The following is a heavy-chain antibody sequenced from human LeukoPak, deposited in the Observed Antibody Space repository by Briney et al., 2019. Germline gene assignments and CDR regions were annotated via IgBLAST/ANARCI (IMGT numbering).Heavy chain of an antibody. Sequence: SETLSLTCTVSGDSISSYFWSWIRQPPGKGLEWIGYAHFSGSTNYNPSLKSRVTISADASKNQFSLNLRSVTAADTAVYYCARDSHSIDIATPGGFDPWGQGTLVTVSS. CDR1: GDSISSYF. V-gene: IGHV4-59*01. CDR3: ARDSHSIDIATPGGFDP. J-gene: IGHJ5*02. CDR2: AHFSGST. D-gene: IGHD1-26*01.